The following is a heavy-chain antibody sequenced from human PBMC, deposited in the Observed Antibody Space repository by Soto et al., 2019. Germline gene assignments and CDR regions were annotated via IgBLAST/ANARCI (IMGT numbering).Heavy chain of an antibody. CDR3: ASGLRAFPRYYYDSSGYYYEDY. Sequence: PVGSLRLSGAASGFTFSRYEMNWVRQAPGKGLEWVSYISSSGSTIYYADSVKGRFTISRDNAKNSLYLQMNSLRAEDTAVYYCASGLRAFPRYYYDSSGYYYEDYWGQGTLVTVSS. V-gene: IGHV3-48*03. J-gene: IGHJ4*02. CDR1: GFTFSRYE. CDR2: ISSSGSTI. D-gene: IGHD3-22*01.